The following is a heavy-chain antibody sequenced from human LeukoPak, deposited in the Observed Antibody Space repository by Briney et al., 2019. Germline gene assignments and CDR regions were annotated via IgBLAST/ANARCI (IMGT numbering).Heavy chain of an antibody. J-gene: IGHJ4*02. CDR3: AKDGYYYDSSGYYQYFDY. CDR2: ISGSGGST. Sequence: GGSLRLSCAASGFTFSSYAMSWVRQAPGKGLEWVSAISGSGGSTYYADSVKGRFTISRDNSKNTLYLQMNSLRAEDTAVYYCAKDGYYYDSSGYYQYFDYWGQGTLVTVSS. D-gene: IGHD3-22*01. V-gene: IGHV3-23*01. CDR1: GFTFSSYA.